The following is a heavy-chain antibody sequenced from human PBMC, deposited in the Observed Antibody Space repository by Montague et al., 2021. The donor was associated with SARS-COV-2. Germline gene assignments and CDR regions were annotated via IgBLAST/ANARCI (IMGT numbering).Heavy chain of an antibody. V-gene: IGHV3-23*01. J-gene: IGHJ4*02. CDR1: GFIFRHYA. CDR3: AKDREMDYSADY. D-gene: IGHD5-24*01. CDR2: ISTSGDYT. Sequence: SLRLSCAASGFIFRHYAMSWVRQAPGKGLEWVPGISTSGDYTYYADSLKGRLTISRDNSRNTLYLRMNSLRAEDTAIYYCAKDREMDYSADYWGQGTLVTVSS.